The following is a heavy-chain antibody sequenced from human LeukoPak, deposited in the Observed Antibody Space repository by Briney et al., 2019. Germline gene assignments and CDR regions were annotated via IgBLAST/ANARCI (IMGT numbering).Heavy chain of an antibody. Sequence: PSETLSLTCAVYGGSFSGYYWSWIRQPPGKGLEWIGEINHSGSTNYNPSLKSRVIISVDTSKNQFSLKLSSVTAADTAVYYCARRRILRPGLWSGYSPHIDYWGQGTLVTVSS. CDR1: GGSFSGYY. CDR2: INHSGST. CDR3: ARRRILRPGLWSGYSPHIDY. V-gene: IGHV4-34*01. J-gene: IGHJ4*02. D-gene: IGHD3-3*01.